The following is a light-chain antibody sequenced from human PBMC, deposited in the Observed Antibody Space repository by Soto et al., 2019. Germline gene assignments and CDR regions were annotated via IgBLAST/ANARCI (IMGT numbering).Light chain of an antibody. V-gene: IGKV3-11*01. J-gene: IGKJ1*01. CDR3: QQRRYWPVT. CDR2: DAS. CDR1: QSVSSY. Sequence: EIVLTQSPAILYMSPGERATLSCRASQSVSSYFAWYQQKPGQAPRLLIYDASNRATGVPARFSGSGSGTDFTLTISSLEPEDFAVYYCQQRRYWPVTFGQGTKVEIK.